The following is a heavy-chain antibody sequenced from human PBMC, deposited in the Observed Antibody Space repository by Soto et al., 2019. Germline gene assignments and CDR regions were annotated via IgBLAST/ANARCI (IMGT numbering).Heavy chain of an antibody. J-gene: IGHJ4*02. CDR3: AATPGGGGY. V-gene: IGHV3-53*01. D-gene: IGHD2-15*01. CDR2: IYSGGYT. Sequence: EVQLVESGGGLIQPGGSLRLSCAVSGFTVSNNYMSWVRQAPGKGLEGVSVIYSGGYTAYGDSVKGRFTISRDNSKNTLYLQMNSVGAEARGCYYGAATPGGGGYWGQGTLVTVSS. CDR1: GFTVSNNY.